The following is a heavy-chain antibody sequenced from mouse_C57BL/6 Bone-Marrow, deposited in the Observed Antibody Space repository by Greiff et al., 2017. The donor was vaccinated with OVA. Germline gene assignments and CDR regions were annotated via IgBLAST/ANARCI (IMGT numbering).Heavy chain of an antibody. J-gene: IGHJ3*01. CDR3: ARGHYGSSPAWFAY. V-gene: IGHV14-3*01. CDR2: IDPANGNT. CDR1: GFNIKNTY. D-gene: IGHD1-1*01. Sequence: EVKLVESVAELVRPGASVKLSCTASGFNIKNTYMHWVKQRPEQGLEWIGRIDPANGNTKYAPKFQGKATITADTSSNTAYLQLSSLTSEDTAIYYCARGHYGSSPAWFAYWGQGTLVTVSA.